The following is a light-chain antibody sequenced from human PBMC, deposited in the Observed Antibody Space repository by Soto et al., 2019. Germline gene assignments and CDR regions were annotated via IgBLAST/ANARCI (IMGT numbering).Light chain of an antibody. J-gene: IGKJ5*01. V-gene: IGKV3-20*01. CDR3: QQYGSSPPIT. Sequence: EILLTQSPRTLSLSPGERATLSCRASQSVSSSYLAWYQQKPGQAPRLLIYGASSRATGIPDRFSGSGSGTDFTLTISRLEPEDFAVYYCQQYGSSPPITFGQGTRLEIK. CDR1: QSVSSSY. CDR2: GAS.